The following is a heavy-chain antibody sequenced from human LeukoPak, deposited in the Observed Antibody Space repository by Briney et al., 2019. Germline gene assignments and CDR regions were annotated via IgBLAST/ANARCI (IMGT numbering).Heavy chain of an antibody. J-gene: IGHJ3*02. Sequence: GSLRLSCAASGFTFSIHGMSWVRQAPGTGLEWVDNIKQDGSEKYYVDSVKGRLTISRDNAKNSLYLQMNRLRAEDTAVYYCARDRSVGAFDIWGQGTMVTVSS. V-gene: IGHV3-7*01. CDR1: GFTFSIHG. CDR2: IKQDGSEK. CDR3: ARDRSVGAFDI.